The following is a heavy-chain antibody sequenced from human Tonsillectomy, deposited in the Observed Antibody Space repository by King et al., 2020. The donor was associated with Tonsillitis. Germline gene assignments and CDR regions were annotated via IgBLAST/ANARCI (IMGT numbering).Heavy chain of an antibody. J-gene: IGHJ6*02. CDR3: AKAKAGYYYDSSGYSPFYYSGMDV. CDR2: ISGSGGST. V-gene: IGHV3-23*04. CDR1: GFTFSSYA. Sequence: VQLVESGGGLVQPGGSLRLSCAASGFTFSSYAMSWVRQAPGKGLEWVSAISGSGGSTYYADSVKGRFTISRDNSKNTLYLQMNSLRAEDTAVYYCAKAKAGYYYDSSGYSPFYYSGMDVWGQGTTVTVSS. D-gene: IGHD3-22*01.